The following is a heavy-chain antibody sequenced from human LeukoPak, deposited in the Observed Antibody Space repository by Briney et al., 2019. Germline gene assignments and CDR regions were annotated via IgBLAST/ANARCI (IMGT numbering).Heavy chain of an antibody. CDR2: VNHSGST. CDR1: GGSFSGYY. CDR3: ARSYGSGSYCGY. Sequence: PSETLSLTCAVYGGSFSGYYWSWIRQPPGKGLEWIGEVNHSGSTNYNPSLKSRVTISVDTSKNQFSLKLSSVTAADTAVYYCARSYGSGSYCGYWGQGTLVTVSS. V-gene: IGHV4-34*01. J-gene: IGHJ4*02. D-gene: IGHD3-10*01.